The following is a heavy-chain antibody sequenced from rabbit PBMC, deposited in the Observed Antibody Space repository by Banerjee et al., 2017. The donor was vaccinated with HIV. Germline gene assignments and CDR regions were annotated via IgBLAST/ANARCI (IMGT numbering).Heavy chain of an antibody. V-gene: IGHV1S45*01. CDR2: IVAGSDGLT. CDR1: GFDLSSYYV. J-gene: IGHJ4*01. D-gene: IGHD4-1*01. Sequence: QEQLEESGGGLVKPEGSLKLSCTASGFDLSSYYVMCWVRQAPGKGLEWIACIVAGSDGLTYYANWAKGRFTISKTSSTTVTLQMTSLTAADTATYFCARDLAGVIGWNFNLWGQGTLVTVS. CDR3: ARDLAGVIGWNFNL.